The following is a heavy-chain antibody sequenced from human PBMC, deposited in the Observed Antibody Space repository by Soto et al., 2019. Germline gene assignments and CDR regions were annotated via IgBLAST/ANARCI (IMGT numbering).Heavy chain of an antibody. CDR1: EFTFSDYT. CDR3: ARQIPPHAFAV. V-gene: IGHV3-21*01. D-gene: IGHD2-21*01. J-gene: IGHJ3*01. CDR2: ISSRSTYL. Sequence: DVQLAESGGGLVKPGGSLRLSCVASEFTFSDYTMNWVRQAPGKGLEWVSSISSRSTYLNYADSVKGRFTISRDNARNSLYLQMDRLRADDTAVYFCARQIPPHAFAVGGQGTMVTVSS.